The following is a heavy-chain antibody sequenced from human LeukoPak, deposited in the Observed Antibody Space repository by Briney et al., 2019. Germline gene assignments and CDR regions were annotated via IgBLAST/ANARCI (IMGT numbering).Heavy chain of an antibody. CDR1: GGSISSYY. D-gene: IGHD6-19*01. V-gene: IGHV4-59*08. CDR2: IYYSGST. Sequence: SETLSLTCTVSGGSISSYYWSWIRQPPGKGLEWIGYIYYSGSTNYNPSLKSRVTISVDTSKNQFSLKVSSVTAADTAVYYCARAHAKDTSGWYRGMDVWGQGTTVTVSS. J-gene: IGHJ6*02. CDR3: ARAHAKDTSGWYRGMDV.